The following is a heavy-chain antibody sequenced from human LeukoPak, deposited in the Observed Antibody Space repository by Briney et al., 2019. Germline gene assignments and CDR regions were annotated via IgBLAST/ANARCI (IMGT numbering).Heavy chain of an antibody. CDR2: ITSDGSNT. CDR1: GFTFSNYW. V-gene: IGHV3-74*03. Sequence: GGSLRLSCAASGFTFSNYWMHWVRQAPGKGLVWVSRITSDGSNTMYADSVKGRFTISRDNSKNTLYLQMNSLRAEDTAVYYCARDRGVGATDAFDIWGQGTMVTVSS. J-gene: IGHJ3*02. D-gene: IGHD1-26*01. CDR3: ARDRGVGATDAFDI.